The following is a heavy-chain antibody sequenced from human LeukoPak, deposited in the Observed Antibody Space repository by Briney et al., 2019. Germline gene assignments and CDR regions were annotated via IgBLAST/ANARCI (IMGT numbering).Heavy chain of an antibody. J-gene: IGHJ4*02. V-gene: IGHV3-66*01. D-gene: IGHD3-10*01. Sequence: PGGSLRLSCAASGFTVSSNYMSWVRQAPGKGLEWVSVIYSGGSTYYAGSVKGRFTISRDNSKNTLYLQMNSLRAEDTAVYYCARDKVGNFDYWGQGTLVTVSS. CDR3: ARDKVGNFDY. CDR2: IYSGGST. CDR1: GFTVSSNY.